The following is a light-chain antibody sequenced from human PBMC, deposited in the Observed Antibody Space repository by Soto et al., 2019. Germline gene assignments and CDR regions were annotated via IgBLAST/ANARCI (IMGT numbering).Light chain of an antibody. CDR2: KES. V-gene: IGKV1-5*03. CDR3: QQYDSYSLWM. J-gene: IGKJ1*01. CDR1: QSITTW. Sequence: DIQITQSPSTLSASVGDRVTITCRASQSITTWLAWYQQKPGKAPKLLIYKESSLESGVTSRFSGSGSGTEVTLTISSLQPDDFATYYCQQYDSYSLWMFGQGTKVEIK.